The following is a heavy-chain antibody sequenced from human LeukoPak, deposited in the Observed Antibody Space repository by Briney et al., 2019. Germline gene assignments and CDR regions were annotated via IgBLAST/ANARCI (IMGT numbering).Heavy chain of an antibody. D-gene: IGHD5-12*01. Sequence: PGGSLRLSCAASGFTVSSNYMSWVRQAPGKGLEWVSVIYSGGSTYYADSVKGRFTISRGNAKNSLYLQMNSLRAEDTAVYYCARDRDIVPTIVPFDYWGQGTLVTVSS. CDR2: IYSGGST. CDR3: ARDRDIVPTIVPFDY. CDR1: GFTVSSNY. J-gene: IGHJ4*02. V-gene: IGHV3-66*01.